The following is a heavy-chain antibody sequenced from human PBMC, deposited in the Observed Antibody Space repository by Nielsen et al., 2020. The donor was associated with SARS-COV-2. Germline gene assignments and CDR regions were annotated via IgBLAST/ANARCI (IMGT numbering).Heavy chain of an antibody. D-gene: IGHD3-22*01. CDR3: AREWEDYDSSGFDY. CDR2: ISYDGSNK. CDR1: GFTFSSYG. Sequence: GESLKITCAVSGFTFSSYGMHWVRQAPGKGLEWVAVISYDGSNKYYADSVKGRFTTSRDNSKNTLYLQMNSLRAEDTAVYYCAREWEDYDSSGFDYWGQGTLVTVSS. J-gene: IGHJ4*02. V-gene: IGHV3-30*03.